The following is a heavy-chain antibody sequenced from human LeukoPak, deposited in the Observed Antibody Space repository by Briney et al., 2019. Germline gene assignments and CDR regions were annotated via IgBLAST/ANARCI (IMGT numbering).Heavy chain of an antibody. V-gene: IGHV4-39*01. CDR1: GGSISSSSYY. CDR2: IYYSGST. J-gene: IGHJ4*02. CDR3: ARQLGYCSSTSCYADKVDY. Sequence: SETLSLTCTVSGGSISSSSYYWGWIRQPPGKGLEWIGSIYYSGSTYYNPSLKSRVTISVDTSKNQFSLKLSSVTAADTAVYYCARQLGYCSSTSCYADKVDYWGQGTLVTVYS. D-gene: IGHD2-2*01.